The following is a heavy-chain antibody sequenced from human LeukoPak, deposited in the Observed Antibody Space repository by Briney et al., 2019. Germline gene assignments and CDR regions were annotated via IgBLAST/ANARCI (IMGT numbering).Heavy chain of an antibody. Sequence: PGGSLRLSCAASGFTFSSYSMNWVRQAPGKGLEWVSSISSSSSYIYYADSVKGRFTISRDNAKNSLYLQMNSLRAEDTAVYYCASFRVTRRSTRADYWGQGTLVTVSS. CDR2: ISSSSSYI. CDR3: ASFRVTRRSTRADY. V-gene: IGHV3-21*01. J-gene: IGHJ4*02. CDR1: GFTFSSYS. D-gene: IGHD4-17*01.